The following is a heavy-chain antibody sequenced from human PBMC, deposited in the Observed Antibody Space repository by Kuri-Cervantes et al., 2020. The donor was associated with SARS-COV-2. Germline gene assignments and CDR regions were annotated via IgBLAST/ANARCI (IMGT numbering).Heavy chain of an antibody. CDR3: ARYCGGKRPYFDY. J-gene: IGHJ4*02. CDR1: GYTLTELS. CDR2: FDPEDGET. Sequence: ASVKVSCKVSGYTLTELSMHWVRQAPGKGLEWMGGFDPEDGETIYAQKFQGRVTMTEDTSTGTAYMELRSLRSDDTAVYYCARYCGGKRPYFDYWGQGTLVTVSS. V-gene: IGHV1-24*01. D-gene: IGHD2-21*01.